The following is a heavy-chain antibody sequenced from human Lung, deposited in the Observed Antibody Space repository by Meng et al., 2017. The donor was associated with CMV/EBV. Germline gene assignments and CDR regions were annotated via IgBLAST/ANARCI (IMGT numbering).Heavy chain of an antibody. Sequence: GESXKISCAASGFTFSSYAMSWVRQAPGKGLEWVSAISCSSGSTYYADSVKGRFTISRDNSKNTLYLQMSSLRAEDTAVYYCTKDVEGISGNHWGQGTVVTVYS. CDR2: ISCSSGST. V-gene: IGHV3-23*01. D-gene: IGHD2/OR15-2a*01. CDR1: GFTFSSYA. J-gene: IGHJ5*02. CDR3: TKDVEGISGNH.